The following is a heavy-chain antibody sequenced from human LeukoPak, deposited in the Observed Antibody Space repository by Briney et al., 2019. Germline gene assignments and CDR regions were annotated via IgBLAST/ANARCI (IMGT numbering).Heavy chain of an antibody. J-gene: IGHJ5*02. CDR1: GYTFTSYY. V-gene: IGHV1-46*01. CDR3: ARQFIKGDNWFDP. Sequence: ASVKVSCKASGYTFTSYYMHWVRQAPGQGLEWMGIINPSGGSTSYAQKFQGRVTMTTDTSTRTAYMELRSLTSDDMAVYYCARQFIKGDNWFDPWGQGTLVTVSS. CDR2: INPSGGST. D-gene: IGHD3-10*01.